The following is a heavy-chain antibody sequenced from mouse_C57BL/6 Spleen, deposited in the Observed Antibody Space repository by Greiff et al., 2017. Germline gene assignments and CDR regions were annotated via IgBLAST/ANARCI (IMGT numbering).Heavy chain of an antibody. D-gene: IGHD1-1*01. CDR3: ARRSYYGSSYAMDY. V-gene: IGHV1-55*01. J-gene: IGHJ4*01. Sequence: QVQLQQPGAELVKPGASVKMSCKASGYTFTSYWITWVKQRPGQGLEWIGDIYPGSGSTNYNEKFKGKATLTVDTSSSTAYMQLSSLTSEDSAVYYCARRSYYGSSYAMDYWGQGTSVTVSS. CDR1: GYTFTSYW. CDR2: IYPGSGST.